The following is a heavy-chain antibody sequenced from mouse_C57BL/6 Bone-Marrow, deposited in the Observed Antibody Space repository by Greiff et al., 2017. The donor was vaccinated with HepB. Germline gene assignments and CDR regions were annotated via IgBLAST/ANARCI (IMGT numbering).Heavy chain of an antibody. Sequence: EVKLQESGGGLVKPGGSLKLSCAASGFTFSSYAMSWVRQTPEKRLEWVATISDGGSYTYYPDNVKGRFTISRDNAKNNLYLQMSHLKSEDTAMYYCARDGWAWGYWGQGTTLTVSS. CDR2: ISDGGSYT. CDR3: ARDGWAWGY. CDR1: GFTFSSYA. J-gene: IGHJ2*01. V-gene: IGHV5-4*01. D-gene: IGHD2-3*01.